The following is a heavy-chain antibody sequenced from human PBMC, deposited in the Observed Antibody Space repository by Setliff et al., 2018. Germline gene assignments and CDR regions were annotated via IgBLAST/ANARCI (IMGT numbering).Heavy chain of an antibody. CDR1: GGSISSYY. CDR3: AREQWLDPPGYYYMDV. J-gene: IGHJ6*03. CDR2: IYIGGSA. Sequence: SETLSLTCTVSGGSISSYYWSWIRQPAGKGLEWIGHIYIGGSANYNPSLKSRVTMSMDTSKNQFSLKVSSVTAADTAVYYCAREQWLDPPGYYYMDVWAKGTTVTVSS. D-gene: IGHD6-19*01. V-gene: IGHV4-4*07.